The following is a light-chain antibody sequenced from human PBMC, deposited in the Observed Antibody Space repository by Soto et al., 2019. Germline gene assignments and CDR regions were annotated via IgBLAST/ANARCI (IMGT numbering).Light chain of an antibody. CDR3: QQYNNWPPLT. CDR2: GAS. V-gene: IGKV3-15*01. J-gene: IGKJ4*01. CDR1: QSVSSN. Sequence: EIVMTQSPATLSVSPGERATLSCRASQSVSSNLAWYQQKLGQAPRLLIYGASTRATSIPARFSGSGSGREFTLTISSLQSEDFAVYYCQQYNNWPPLTFGGGTKVEIK.